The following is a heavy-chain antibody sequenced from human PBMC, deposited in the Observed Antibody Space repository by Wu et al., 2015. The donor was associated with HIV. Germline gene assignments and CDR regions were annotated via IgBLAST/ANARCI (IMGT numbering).Heavy chain of an antibody. J-gene: IGHJ4*02. V-gene: IGHV1-18*01. CDR1: LHFYQLC. D-gene: IGHD3-3*01. CDR3: ARGQLWAILEWLDY. Sequence: QVQLVQSGAEVKKPGASVKVSCKGFWLHFYQLCITWVRQAPGQGLEWMGWISAYNGDTNYAQNLQGRVTMTTDTSTSTAYMELRSLRSDDTAVYYCARGQLWAILEWLDYWGQGTPVTVSS. CDR2: ISAYNGDT.